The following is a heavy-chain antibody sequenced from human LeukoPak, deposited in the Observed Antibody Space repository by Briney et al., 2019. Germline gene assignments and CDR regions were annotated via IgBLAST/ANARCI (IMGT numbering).Heavy chain of an antibody. CDR3: ASSYVDTAMVGFDY. CDR2: ISSNGGST. Sequence: PGGSLRLSCSASGFTFSSYAMHWVRQAPGKGLEYVSAISSNGGSTYYADSVKGRFTISRDNSKNTLYLQMSSLRAEDTAVYYCASSYVDTAMVGFDYWGQGTLVTVSS. J-gene: IGHJ4*02. CDR1: GFTFSSYA. D-gene: IGHD5-18*01. V-gene: IGHV3-64D*06.